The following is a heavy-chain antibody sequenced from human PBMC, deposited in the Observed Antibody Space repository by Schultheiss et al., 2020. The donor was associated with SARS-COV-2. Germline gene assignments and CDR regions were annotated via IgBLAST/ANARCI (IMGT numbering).Heavy chain of an antibody. J-gene: IGHJ6*02. CDR1: GGSISTYS. V-gene: IGHV4-59*08. Sequence: SETLSLTCTVSGGSISTYSWSWIRQPPGKGLEWIGYIYYSGSTNYNPSLKSRVTISVDTSKNQFSLKLSSVTAADTAVYYCARWGYCSSTSCETPHYYYGMDVWGQGTTVTVSS. CDR2: IYYSGST. D-gene: IGHD2-2*01. CDR3: ARWGYCSSTSCETPHYYYGMDV.